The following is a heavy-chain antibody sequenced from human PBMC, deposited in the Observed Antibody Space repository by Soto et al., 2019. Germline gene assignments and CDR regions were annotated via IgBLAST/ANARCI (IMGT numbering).Heavy chain of an antibody. CDR3: ASSSGDLDVYGMDI. CDR2: VTGGGHTT. V-gene: IGHV3-23*01. J-gene: IGHJ6*02. Sequence: PGGSLRLSCAASGFTFSRYAMSWVRQAPGKGLEWGSTVTGGGHTTYNADSVNGRFTISRDNSKNTLYLQMNNLRAEDTAIYYCASSSGDLDVYGMDIWGPGTTVTVSS. CDR1: GFTFSRYA. D-gene: IGHD3-10*01.